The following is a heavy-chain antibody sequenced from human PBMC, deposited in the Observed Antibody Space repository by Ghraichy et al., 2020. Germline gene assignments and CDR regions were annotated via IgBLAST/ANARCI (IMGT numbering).Heavy chain of an antibody. Sequence: GGSLRLSCAASGLTLNNYGMHWVRQAPGKGLEWVAVISYDGSHKYYTDSVKGRFTISRDNSKNTLYLQMNSLRPEDTAVYYCAKDYSYGTLGNYYGMDVWGQGTTVTVSS. CDR3: AKDYSYGTLGNYYGMDV. CDR2: ISYDGSHK. CDR1: GLTLNNYG. J-gene: IGHJ6*02. V-gene: IGHV3-30*18. D-gene: IGHD5-18*01.